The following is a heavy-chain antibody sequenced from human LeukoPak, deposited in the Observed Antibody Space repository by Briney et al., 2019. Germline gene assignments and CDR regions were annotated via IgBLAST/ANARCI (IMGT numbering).Heavy chain of an antibody. V-gene: IGHV3-23*01. CDR2: ISGSGGST. CDR3: AKATMIVVVIKGFAFDI. CDR1: GFTFSSYN. D-gene: IGHD3-22*01. J-gene: IGHJ3*02. Sequence: PGGSLRLSCAASGFTFSSYNMNWVRQAPGKGPEWVSAISGSGGSTFYADSVTGRFTISRDNSKNTLYLQMNSLRAEDTALYYCAKATMIVVVIKGFAFDIWGQGTMVTVSS.